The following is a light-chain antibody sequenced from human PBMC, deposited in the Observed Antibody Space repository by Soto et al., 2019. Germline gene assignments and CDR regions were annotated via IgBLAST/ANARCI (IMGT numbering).Light chain of an antibody. CDR1: QSLLYSSNNKNY. J-gene: IGKJ4*01. V-gene: IGKV4-1*01. CDR2: WSS. CDR3: QQYYSTPLT. Sequence: DIVMTQSPDSLAVSLGERATIDCRSSQSLLYSSNNKNYLAWYQQKPGQPPTLRIYWSSTRESGVPDRFSGSGSGTDVTLTISSLQAEDVAVYYCQQYYSTPLTFGGGTKVEIK.